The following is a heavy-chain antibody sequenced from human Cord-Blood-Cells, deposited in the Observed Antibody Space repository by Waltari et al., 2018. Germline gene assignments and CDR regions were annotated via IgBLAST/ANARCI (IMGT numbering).Heavy chain of an antibody. J-gene: IGHJ6*03. V-gene: IGHV4-59*01. D-gene: IGHD3-3*01. CDR3: ARTRAYDFWSGFYYYYYMDV. CDR1: GGPISSYY. CDR2: IYYSGST. Sequence: QVQLQESGPGLVKPSETLSLTCTVSGGPISSYYWSWIRQPPGKGLEWIGYIYYSGSTNYNPSLKSRVTISVDTSKNQFSLKLSSVTAADTAVYYCARTRAYDFWSGFYYYYYMDVWGKGTTVTVSS.